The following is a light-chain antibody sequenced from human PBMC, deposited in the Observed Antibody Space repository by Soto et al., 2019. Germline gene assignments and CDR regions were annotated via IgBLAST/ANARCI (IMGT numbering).Light chain of an antibody. V-gene: IGLV2-14*03. CDR2: DVS. CDR1: SNDIGGYNY. J-gene: IGLJ2*01. CDR3: SSYGASSTL. Sequence: QSALTQPASVSGSPGQSITIPCTGTSNDIGGYNYVSWYQQHPGKVPKLMIFDVSYRPSGISDRFSGSKSGNTASLTISGLQHEDEADYYCSSYGASSTLFGGGTQLTVL.